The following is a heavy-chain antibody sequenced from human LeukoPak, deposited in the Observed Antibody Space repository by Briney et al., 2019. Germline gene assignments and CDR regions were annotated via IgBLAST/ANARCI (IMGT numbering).Heavy chain of an antibody. CDR3: ARALYSNSWYLDY. V-gene: IGHV4-38-2*02. Sequence: SETLSLTCIVSGYSISNGYYWGWIRQPPGKGLEWIGSIYYTGSTSYNPSLKSRVTISVDTSKNQFSLKLNSVTAADTAVYYCARALYSNSWYLDYWGQGTLVTVSS. J-gene: IGHJ4*02. CDR1: GYSISNGYY. CDR2: IYYTGST. D-gene: IGHD6-13*01.